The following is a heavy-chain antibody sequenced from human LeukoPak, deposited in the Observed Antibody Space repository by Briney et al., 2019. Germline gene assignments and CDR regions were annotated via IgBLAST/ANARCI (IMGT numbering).Heavy chain of an antibody. Sequence: SETLSLTCAASGGSISSSHWWSWVRQPPGKGLEWIGEIYHSGSTNYNPSLKSRVTISVDKSKNQFSLKLSSVTAADTAVYYCAQRNWELPDHDAFDIWGQGTMVTVSS. CDR1: GGSISSSHW. J-gene: IGHJ3*02. V-gene: IGHV4-4*02. CDR2: IYHSGST. D-gene: IGHD1-26*01. CDR3: AQRNWELPDHDAFDI.